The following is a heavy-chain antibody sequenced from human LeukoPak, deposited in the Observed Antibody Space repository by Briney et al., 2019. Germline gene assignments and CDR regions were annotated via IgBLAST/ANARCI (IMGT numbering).Heavy chain of an antibody. CDR2: INHSGST. D-gene: IGHD2-15*01. J-gene: IGHJ4*02. CDR1: GGSISSGGYY. Sequence: SETLSLTCTVSGGSISSGGYYWSWIRQPPGKGLEWIGEINHSGSTNYNPSLKSRVTISVDTSKNQFSLKLSSVTAADTAVYYCARGNFGWVGAAIHFDYWGQGTLVTVSS. V-gene: IGHV4-39*07. CDR3: ARGNFGWVGAAIHFDY.